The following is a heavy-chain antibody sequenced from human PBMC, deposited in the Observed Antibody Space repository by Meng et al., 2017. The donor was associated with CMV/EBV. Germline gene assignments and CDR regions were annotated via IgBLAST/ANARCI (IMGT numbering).Heavy chain of an antibody. CDR3: AKDRLSSSWLHYYYYGMDV. CDR2: ISGSGGST. CDR1: GFTFSSYA. D-gene: IGHD6-13*01. Sequence: GESLKISCAASGFTFSSYAMSWVRQAPGKGLEWVSAISGSGGSTYYADSVKGRFTISRDNSKNTLYLQMNSLRVEDTAVYYCAKDRLSSSWLHYYYYGMDVWGQGTTVT. V-gene: IGHV3-23*01. J-gene: IGHJ6*02.